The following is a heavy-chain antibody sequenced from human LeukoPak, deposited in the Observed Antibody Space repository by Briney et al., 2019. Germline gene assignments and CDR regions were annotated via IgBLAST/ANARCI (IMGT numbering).Heavy chain of an antibody. CDR2: IYSGGST. CDR3: ARESSGIVTGYYIDY. V-gene: IGHV3-53*01. D-gene: IGHD3-9*01. J-gene: IGHJ4*02. Sequence: GGSLRLSCAASGFTVSSNYMSCVRQAPGKGLEWVSVIYSGGSTYYADSVKGRFTISRDNSKNTLYLQMNSLRAEDTAVYYCARESSGIVTGYYIDYWGQGTLVTVSS. CDR1: GFTVSSNY.